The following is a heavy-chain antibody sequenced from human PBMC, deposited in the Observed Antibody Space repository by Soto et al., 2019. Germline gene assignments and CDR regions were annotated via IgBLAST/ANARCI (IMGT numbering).Heavy chain of an antibody. CDR3: ARHLEWFHNPPYFDY. CDR1: GFTFSSYS. Sequence: GGSLRLSCAASGFTFSSYSMNWVRQAPGKGLEWVSYISSSSSTIYYADSVKGRFTISRDNAKNSLYLQMNSLRDEDTAVYYCARHLEWFHNPPYFDYWGQGTLVTVSS. D-gene: IGHD3-3*01. V-gene: IGHV3-48*02. CDR2: ISSSSSTI. J-gene: IGHJ4*02.